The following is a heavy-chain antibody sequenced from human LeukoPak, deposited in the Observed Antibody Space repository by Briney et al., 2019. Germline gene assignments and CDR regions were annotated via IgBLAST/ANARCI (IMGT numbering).Heavy chain of an antibody. D-gene: IGHD3-9*01. Sequence: GASLRLSCAASGFTFSNYAMSWVRQAPGKGLEWVSAITGSGGNTYYADSVKGRFTISRDNSKNTVFLQMNSLRAEDTAVYYCAKWGGYDVLTGYYVSDYWGQGTLVTVSS. CDR3: AKWGGYDVLTGYYVSDY. J-gene: IGHJ4*02. V-gene: IGHV3-23*01. CDR1: GFTFSNYA. CDR2: ITGSGGNT.